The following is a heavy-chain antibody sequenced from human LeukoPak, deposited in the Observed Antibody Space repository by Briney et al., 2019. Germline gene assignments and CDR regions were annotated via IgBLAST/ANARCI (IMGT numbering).Heavy chain of an antibody. CDR1: GFTFSTYW. V-gene: IGHV3-74*01. Sequence: GGSLRLSCAASGFTFSTYWMHWVRQAPGKGLVWVSRINEDGRVTSYAGSVRGRFTISRDSVENTLHLQMNSLRAEDTAVYYCVKDFGGNSDYWGQGTLVTVSS. J-gene: IGHJ4*02. CDR3: VKDFGGNSDY. CDR2: INEDGRVT. D-gene: IGHD4-23*01.